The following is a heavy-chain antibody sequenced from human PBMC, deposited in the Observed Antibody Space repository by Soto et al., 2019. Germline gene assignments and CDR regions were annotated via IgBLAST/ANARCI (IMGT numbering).Heavy chain of an antibody. V-gene: IGHV4-4*02. CDR2: IYHSGST. J-gene: IGHJ4*02. CDR3: ASIRYYYDSSGYYYSNYFDY. D-gene: IGHD3-22*01. CDR1: GGSISSSNW. Sequence: QVQLQESGPGLVKPSGTLSLTCAVSGGSISSSNWWSWVRQPPGKGLEWIGEIYHSGSTNYNPSLKSRVTISVDQSKNQFSLKLSSVTAADTAVYYCASIRYYYDSSGYYYSNYFDYWGQGTLVTVSS.